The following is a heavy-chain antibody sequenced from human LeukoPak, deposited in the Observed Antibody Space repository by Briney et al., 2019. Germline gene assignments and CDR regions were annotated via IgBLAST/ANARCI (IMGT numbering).Heavy chain of an antibody. CDR2: INPNSGGT. D-gene: IGHD3-3*01. Sequence: ASVKVSCKASGYTFTGYYMHWVRQAPGQGLEGMGWINPNSGGTNYAQKFQGRVTMTGETSISTAYMELSRLRSDDTAVYYCERDRVEFTRFLEWLFGFDYWGQGNLVTASS. J-gene: IGHJ4*02. CDR1: GYTFTGYY. V-gene: IGHV1-2*02. CDR3: ERDRVEFTRFLEWLFGFDY.